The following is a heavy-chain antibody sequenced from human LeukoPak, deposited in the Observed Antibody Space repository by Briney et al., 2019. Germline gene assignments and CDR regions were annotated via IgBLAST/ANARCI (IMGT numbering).Heavy chain of an antibody. J-gene: IGHJ4*02. V-gene: IGHV3-9*01. Sequence: PGGSLRLSCAASGFTFDDYAMHWVRHAPGKGLEWVSGISWNSGSIGYADSVKGRFTISRDNAKNSLYLQMNSLRAEDTALYYCAKDRKRYYDSSGYYYSWGQGTLVTVSS. CDR2: ISWNSGSI. CDR3: AKDRKRYYDSSGYYYS. D-gene: IGHD3-22*01. CDR1: GFTFDDYA.